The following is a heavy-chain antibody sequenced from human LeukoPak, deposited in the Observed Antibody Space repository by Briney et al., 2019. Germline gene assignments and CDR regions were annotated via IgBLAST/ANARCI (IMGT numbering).Heavy chain of an antibody. CDR1: GGSISSYY. Sequence: SETLSLTCTVSGGSISSYYWSWIRQPAGKGLEWIGRIYTSGSTNYDPSLKSRVTMSVDTSKNQFSLKLSSVTAADTAVYYCARDPSYYDFWSGYPLDAFDIWGQGTMVTVSS. V-gene: IGHV4-4*07. J-gene: IGHJ3*02. CDR3: ARDPSYYDFWSGYPLDAFDI. CDR2: IYTSGST. D-gene: IGHD3-3*01.